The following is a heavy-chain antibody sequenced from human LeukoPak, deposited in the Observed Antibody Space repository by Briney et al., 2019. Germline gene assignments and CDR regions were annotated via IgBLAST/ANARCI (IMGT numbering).Heavy chain of an antibody. CDR2: ISYDGSNK. CDR1: GFTFSSYA. CDR3: AKEGEYNSSPVDY. J-gene: IGHJ4*02. V-gene: IGHV3-30*04. Sequence: GGSLRLSCAASGFTFSSYAMHWVRQAPGKGLEWVAVISYDGSNKYYADSVKGRFTISRDNSKNTLYLQMNSLRAEDTAVYYCAKEGEYNSSPVDYWGQGTLVTVSS. D-gene: IGHD6-13*01.